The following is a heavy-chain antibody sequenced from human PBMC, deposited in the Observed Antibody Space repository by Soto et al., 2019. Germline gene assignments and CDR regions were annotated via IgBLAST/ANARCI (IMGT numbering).Heavy chain of an antibody. Sequence: QVQLQESGPGLVKPAQTLSLTCTVSGGSISSGDYYWSWIRQPPGKGLEWIGYIYYSGSTYYNPSLKSRVTISVVTSKNQFSLKLSSVTAADTAVYYRARLDYYGSGSYYNAYYYYGMDVWGQGTTVTVSS. CDR3: ARLDYYGSGSYYNAYYYYGMDV. J-gene: IGHJ6*02. V-gene: IGHV4-30-4*01. D-gene: IGHD3-10*01. CDR2: IYYSGST. CDR1: GGSISSGDYY.